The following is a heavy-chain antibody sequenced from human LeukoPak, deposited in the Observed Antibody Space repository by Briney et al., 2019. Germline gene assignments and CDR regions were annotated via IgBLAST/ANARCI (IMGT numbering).Heavy chain of an antibody. CDR3: ARDHGGVFWFDP. D-gene: IGHD4-23*01. CDR2: IKQDGSGK. CDR1: GFTFSSYW. J-gene: IGHJ5*02. V-gene: IGHV3-7*01. Sequence: PGGSLRLSCAASGFTFSSYWMSWVRQAPGKGLEWVANIKQDGSGKYYVDPVKGRFTISRDNAKNSLYLQMNSLRAEDTAVYYCARDHGGVFWFDPWGQGTLVTVSS.